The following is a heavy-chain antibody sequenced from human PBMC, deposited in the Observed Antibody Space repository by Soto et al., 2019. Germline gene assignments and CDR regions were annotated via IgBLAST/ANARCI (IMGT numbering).Heavy chain of an antibody. Sequence: QVQLQQWGAGLLKPSETLSLTCAVYGGSFRGYYWTWIRQPQGTGLEWIGEINHSGSTNDNPSLKSRATISVDTSKNQFSLKLTSVTAADTAVYYCARDKITGLFDYWGQGTLVTVSS. D-gene: IGHD2-8*02. CDR3: ARDKITGLFDY. V-gene: IGHV4-34*04. J-gene: IGHJ4*02. CDR2: INHSGST. CDR1: GGSFRGYY.